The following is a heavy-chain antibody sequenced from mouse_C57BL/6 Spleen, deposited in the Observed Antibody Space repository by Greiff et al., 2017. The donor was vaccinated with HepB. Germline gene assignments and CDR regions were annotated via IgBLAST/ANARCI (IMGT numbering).Heavy chain of an antibody. D-gene: IGHD1-1*01. CDR2: IYPRSGNT. J-gene: IGHJ3*01. CDR3: AQGYGSSYKFAY. CDR1: GYTFTSYG. V-gene: IGHV1-81*01. Sequence: QVQLQQSGAELARPGASVKLSCKASGYTFTSYGISWVKQRTGQGLEWIGEIYPRSGNTYYNEKFKGKATLTADKSSSTAYMELRSLTSEDSAVYFCAQGYGSSYKFAYWGQGTLVTVSA.